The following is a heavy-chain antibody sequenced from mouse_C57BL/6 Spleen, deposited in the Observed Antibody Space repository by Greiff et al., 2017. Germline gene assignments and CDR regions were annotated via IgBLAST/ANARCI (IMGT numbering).Heavy chain of an antibody. CDR1: GFNFTDYY. J-gene: IGHJ4*01. D-gene: IGHD1-1*01. Sequence: EVQLQQSGAELVRPGASVKLSCKASGFNFTDYYMHWVKQRPAQGLEWIGRIDTEGGDTKYAPKFQGKATMTADKPSNTAYMQLSSLTSEDTAVYYCTSSSCACNARDYWGQGTLVTVSA. V-gene: IGHV14-1*01. CDR2: IDTEGGDT. CDR3: TSSSCACNARDY.